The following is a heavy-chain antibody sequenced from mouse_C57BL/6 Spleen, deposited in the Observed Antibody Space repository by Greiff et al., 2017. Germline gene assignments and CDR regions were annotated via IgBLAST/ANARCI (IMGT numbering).Heavy chain of an antibody. D-gene: IGHD2-2*01. V-gene: IGHV1-50*01. Sequence: VQLQQSGAELAKPGASVKLSCKASGYTFTSYWMQWVKQRPGQGLEWIGEIDPSDSYTNYNQKFKGKATLTVDTSSSTAYMQLSSLTSEDSAVYYCARWEGYDAEFDYWGQGTTLTVSS. J-gene: IGHJ2*01. CDR1: GYTFTSYW. CDR3: ARWEGYDAEFDY. CDR2: IDPSDSYT.